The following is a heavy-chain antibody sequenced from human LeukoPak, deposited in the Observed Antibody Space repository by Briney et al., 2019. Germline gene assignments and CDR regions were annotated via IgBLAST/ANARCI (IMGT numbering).Heavy chain of an antibody. Sequence: ASVKVSCKASGYTFTSNNINWVRQAPGQGLEWMGWMDPNSADTAYAQKFQGRVAMTRDTSISTAYMELSGLRSEDTAVYYCARADTSGWFVDYWGQGTLVTVSS. V-gene: IGHV1-8*01. CDR2: MDPNSADT. D-gene: IGHD6-19*01. J-gene: IGHJ4*02. CDR1: GYTFTSNN. CDR3: ARADTSGWFVDY.